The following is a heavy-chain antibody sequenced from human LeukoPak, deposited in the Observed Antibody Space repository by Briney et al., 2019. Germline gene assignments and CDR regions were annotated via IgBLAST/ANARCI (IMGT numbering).Heavy chain of an antibody. D-gene: IGHD3-16*02. CDR2: IFASGTY. CDR1: SGSIASYY. J-gene: IGHJ4*02. CDR3: ARGWGSYRGLLDS. V-gene: IGHV4-59*01. Sequence: SETLSLTCSLSSGSIASYYWSWVRQTPRKGLEWVGYIFASGTYDYNPSFKSGVTIALDMSRNQFSLKMTSVTAPDTAVYFCARGWGSYRGLLDSWGQGTLVTVS.